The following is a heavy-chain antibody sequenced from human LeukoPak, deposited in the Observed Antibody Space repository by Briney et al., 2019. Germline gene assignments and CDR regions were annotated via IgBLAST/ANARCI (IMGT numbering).Heavy chain of an antibody. V-gene: IGHV4-39*07. D-gene: IGHD1-26*01. Sequence: SETLSLSCTVSGGSISSSSYYWGWIRQPPGKGLEGIGRIYYSGSTYYNPSLKRRVTISVDTSKNQCSLKLSSVTAADTAVYYCARGDAYPTAPVDAFDIWGQGTMVTVSS. CDR3: ARGDAYPTAPVDAFDI. CDR1: GGSISSSSYY. CDR2: IYYSGST. J-gene: IGHJ3*02.